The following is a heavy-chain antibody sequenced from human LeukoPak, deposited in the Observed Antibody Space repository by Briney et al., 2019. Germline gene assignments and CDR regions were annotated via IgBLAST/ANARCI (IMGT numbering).Heavy chain of an antibody. CDR3: ARHQYSGSYYHY. CDR2: IYYSGNT. CDR1: GGSVSISSYF. Sequence: SETLSLTCNVSGGSVSISSYFWGWIRQPPGKGLEWIGSIYYSGNTYYNPSLKSRVTISIYTSKNQFSLRLTSVTAADTAVYYCARHQYSGSYYHYWGQGTLVTVSS. V-gene: IGHV4-39*01. D-gene: IGHD1-26*01. J-gene: IGHJ4*02.